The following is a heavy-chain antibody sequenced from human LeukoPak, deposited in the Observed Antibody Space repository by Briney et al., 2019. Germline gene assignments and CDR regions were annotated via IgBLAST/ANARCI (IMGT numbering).Heavy chain of an antibody. CDR3: ARVSVDTAMVTPSGFDY. D-gene: IGHD5-18*01. CDR1: XXTFSSYS. Sequence: GGSXXXXXXXXXXTFSSYSMNWVRQAPGKGLEWVSSISSSSSYIYYADSVKGRFTISRDNAKNSLYLQMNSLRAEDTAVYYCARVSVDTAMVTPSGFDYWGQGTLVTVSS. V-gene: IGHV3-21*01. J-gene: IGHJ4*02. CDR2: ISSSSSYI.